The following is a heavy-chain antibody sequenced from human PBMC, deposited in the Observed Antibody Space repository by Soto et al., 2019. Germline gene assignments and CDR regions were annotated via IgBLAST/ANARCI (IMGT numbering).Heavy chain of an antibody. CDR1: DGSIITYF. V-gene: IGHV4-4*07. Sequence: SESLSLTSTVSDGSIITYFCNLICQTSGKGREWIGRIDNSGNTNYNPSLKSRVTMSADTSRNQFSLKLNSVTAADTAVYYCARGGQDFWSGPFDYWGQGALVTVSS. J-gene: IGHJ4*02. D-gene: IGHD3-3*01. CDR2: IDNSGNT. CDR3: ARGGQDFWSGPFDY.